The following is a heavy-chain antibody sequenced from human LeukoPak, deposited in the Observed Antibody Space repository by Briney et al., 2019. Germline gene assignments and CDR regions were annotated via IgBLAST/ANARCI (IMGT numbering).Heavy chain of an antibody. V-gene: IGHV3-30*04. CDR3: TRDHETRTFDDY. CDR2: ISYDGSNK. Sequence: GSLRLSCAASGFTFSSYAMHWVRQAPGKGLEWVAVISYDGSNKYYADSVKGRFTISRDDSKNTAYLQMNSLKTEDTAVYYCTRDHETRTFDDYWGQGTLVTVSS. D-gene: IGHD3-10*01. CDR1: GFTFSSYA. J-gene: IGHJ4*02.